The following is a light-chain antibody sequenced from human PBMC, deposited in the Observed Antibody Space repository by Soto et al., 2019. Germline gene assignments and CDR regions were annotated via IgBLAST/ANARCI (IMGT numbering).Light chain of an antibody. CDR2: NNH. J-gene: IGLJ2*01. Sequence: AVVTQAPSASGTPGQRVTISCSGSDSNIGRNTVNWYQHLPGTAPKLLVFNNHQRPSGVPDRFSASKSGTSASLAISGLQSEDEADYYCAAWDDSLSGVIFGGGTKLTVL. CDR1: DSNIGRNT. CDR3: AAWDDSLSGVI. V-gene: IGLV1-44*01.